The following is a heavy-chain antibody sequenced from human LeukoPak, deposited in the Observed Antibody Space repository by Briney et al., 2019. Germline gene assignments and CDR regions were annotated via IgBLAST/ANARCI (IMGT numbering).Heavy chain of an antibody. CDR3: AREDTAMTYYFDY. D-gene: IGHD5-18*01. CDR1: GFTFSDYY. CDR2: ISSSGSTI. J-gene: IGHJ4*02. Sequence: GGSLRLSCAASGFTFSDYYMSWIRQAPGKGLEWVSYISSSGSTIYYADSVKGRFTISRDNAKNSLYLQMNSLRAEDTAVYYCAREDTAMTYYFDYWGQGTLVTVSS. V-gene: IGHV3-11*01.